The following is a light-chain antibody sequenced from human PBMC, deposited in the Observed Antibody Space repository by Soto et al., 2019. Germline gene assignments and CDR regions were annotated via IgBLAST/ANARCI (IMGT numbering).Light chain of an antibody. Sequence: IQMTQSPSSLSASVGDRFTITCRAIQSISSSFLNWYQRKPGKAPRLLIFSAPSLQSGVPSRFSGSGSGTDFTLTISSLQPEDFATYYCQQSYSTPTWTVGPGTKVEIK. CDR3: QQSYSTPTWT. CDR1: QSISSSF. V-gene: IGKV1-39*01. J-gene: IGKJ1*01. CDR2: SAP.